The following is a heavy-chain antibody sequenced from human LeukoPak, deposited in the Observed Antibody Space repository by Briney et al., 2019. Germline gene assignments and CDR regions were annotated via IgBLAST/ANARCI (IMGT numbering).Heavy chain of an antibody. Sequence: EASVKVSCKASGGTFSSYAISWVRQAPGQGLEWMGRIIPILGIANYAQKFQGRVTITADKSTSTAYMELSSLRSEDTAVYYCARRCGGDCPFDYWGQGTLVTVSS. V-gene: IGHV1-69*04. D-gene: IGHD2-21*02. CDR3: ARRCGGDCPFDY. J-gene: IGHJ4*02. CDR1: GGTFSSYA. CDR2: IIPILGIA.